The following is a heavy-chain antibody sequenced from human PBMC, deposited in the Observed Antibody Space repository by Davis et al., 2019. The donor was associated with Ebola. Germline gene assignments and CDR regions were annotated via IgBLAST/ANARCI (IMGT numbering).Heavy chain of an antibody. D-gene: IGHD2-15*01. CDR2: ITSTGLYT. Sequence: GESLKISCAASGFTFSDYYMIWIRQAPGKGLEWISYITSTGLYTNYADSVRGRFTISRDNAKNSLYLQMNSLRAEDTAVYYCARGGGCSGGSCRYADYWGQGTLVTVSS. CDR3: ARGGGCSGGSCRYADY. J-gene: IGHJ4*02. V-gene: IGHV3-11*06. CDR1: GFTFSDYY.